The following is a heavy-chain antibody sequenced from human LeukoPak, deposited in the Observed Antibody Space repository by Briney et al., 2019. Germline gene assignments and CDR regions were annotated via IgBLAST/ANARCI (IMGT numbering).Heavy chain of an antibody. CDR3: ARGDFWSGYYYYMDV. CDR2: FYYSGST. J-gene: IGHJ6*03. Sequence: SETLSLTCSVSGGSISSYYWSWIRQPPGKGLEWIGHFYYSGSTNYNPSLKSRVTISVDTSKNQFSLRLNSMTAADTAVYYCARGDFWSGYYYYMDVWGKGTTVTVSS. CDR1: GGSISSYY. V-gene: IGHV4-59*12. D-gene: IGHD3-3*01.